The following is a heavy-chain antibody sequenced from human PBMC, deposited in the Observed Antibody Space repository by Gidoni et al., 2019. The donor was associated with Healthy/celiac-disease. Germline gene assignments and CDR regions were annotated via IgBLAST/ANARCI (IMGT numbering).Heavy chain of an antibody. J-gene: IGHJ6*02. V-gene: IGHV3-30*01. CDR3: ARVRGGARSYYYYGMDV. Sequence: GVVQPGRSLSLSRAASGFTFSSYAMHWVRQAPGTWLEWVAVIAYDGSNKYYANSVKGRFTISRDNSKNTLYLQMNSLRAEDTAVYYCARVRGGARSYYYYGMDVWGQGTTVTVSS. CDR1: GFTFSSYA. CDR2: IAYDGSNK. D-gene: IGHD3-16*01.